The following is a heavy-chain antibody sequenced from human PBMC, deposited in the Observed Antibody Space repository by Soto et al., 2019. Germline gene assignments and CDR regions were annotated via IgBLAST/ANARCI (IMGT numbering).Heavy chain of an antibody. CDR3: ARGKTYLGV. D-gene: IGHD3-16*01. CDR1: RDTFNKYA. J-gene: IGHJ6*02. Sequence: QVQLVQSGAEVKKPGSSVKVSCKTSRDTFNKYAFNWVRQAPGQGLEWMGWIIPIFSSRNYAEKFQGRVTITADDSTSTAYMGLRSLRFEDTAVYYCARGKTYLGVWGQGTTVTVSS. V-gene: IGHV1-69*01. CDR2: IIPIFSSR.